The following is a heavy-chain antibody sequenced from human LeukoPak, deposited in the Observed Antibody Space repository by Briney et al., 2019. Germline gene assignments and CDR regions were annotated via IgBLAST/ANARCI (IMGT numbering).Heavy chain of an antibody. Sequence: GESLKISCKGSGYSFTTYWIGWVRQMPGKGLEWMGRIDPSDSYTNYSPSFQGHVTISADKSISTAYLQWSSLKASDTAMYDCARGGAVERYCSSTSCYWVDAFDIWGQGTMVTVSS. D-gene: IGHD2-2*01. CDR2: IDPSDSYT. J-gene: IGHJ3*02. CDR1: GYSFTTYW. V-gene: IGHV5-10-1*01. CDR3: ARGGAVERYCSSTSCYWVDAFDI.